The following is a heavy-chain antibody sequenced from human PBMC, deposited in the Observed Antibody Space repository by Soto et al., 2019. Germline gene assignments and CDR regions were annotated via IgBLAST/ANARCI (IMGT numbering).Heavy chain of an antibody. Sequence: QVQLQESGPGLVKPSQTLSLTCTVSGGSIIDGQTYLNWIRQHPERGLEWMGYINYRGTTNDSPALNIRILISIDTAKNQFSLRLTSVTAANTTVYYCARDAPGVAPYWGQGTLVTVSS. J-gene: IGHJ4*02. CDR1: GGSIIDGQTY. CDR2: INYRGTT. D-gene: IGHD2-15*01. CDR3: ARDAPGVAPY. V-gene: IGHV4-31*03.